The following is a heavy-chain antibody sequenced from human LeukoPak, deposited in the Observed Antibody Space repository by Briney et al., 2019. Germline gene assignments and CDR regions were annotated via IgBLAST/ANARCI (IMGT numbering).Heavy chain of an antibody. D-gene: IGHD6-13*01. J-gene: IGHJ6*02. CDR1: GYSFATYW. Sequence: GESLKISCKGSGYSFATYWIGWVRQMPGKGLEWMGIIYPGDSDTRYSPSFQGQVTISADKSISTAYLQWSSLKASDTAMYYCATPVGAAAGTHGMDVWGQGTTVIVSS. V-gene: IGHV5-51*01. CDR3: ATPVGAAAGTHGMDV. CDR2: IYPGDSDT.